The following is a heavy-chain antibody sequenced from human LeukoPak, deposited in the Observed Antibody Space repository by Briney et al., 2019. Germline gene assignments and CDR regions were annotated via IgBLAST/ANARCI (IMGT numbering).Heavy chain of an antibody. D-gene: IGHD5-12*01. CDR3: ARDAGNSGYGCDL. J-gene: IGHJ5*02. CDR1: GCIFSQYS. V-gene: IGHV3-48*01. CDR2: IRSSSET. Sequence: GGSLRLSCAASGCIFSQYSMNWVRQAPGKGLEWASHIRSSSETFYADSVKGRFTISRDNARNSLYLQMNNLRGEDTAIYYCARDAGNSGYGCDLWGQGTLVTVSS.